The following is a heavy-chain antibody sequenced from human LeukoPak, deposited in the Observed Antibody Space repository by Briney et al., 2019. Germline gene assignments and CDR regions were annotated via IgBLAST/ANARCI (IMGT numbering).Heavy chain of an antibody. CDR1: GGTFSSYA. D-gene: IGHD2-15*01. Sequence: VALVKVSCKASGGTFSSYAVSWVRQAPGQGLEWMGGIIPIFGTAKYAQKFQGRVTITTDESTSTAYMELSSLRSEDTAVYYCARDRTTVAATLPLDYWGQGTLVTVSS. CDR2: IIPIFGTA. CDR3: ARDRTTVAATLPLDY. J-gene: IGHJ4*02. V-gene: IGHV1-69*05.